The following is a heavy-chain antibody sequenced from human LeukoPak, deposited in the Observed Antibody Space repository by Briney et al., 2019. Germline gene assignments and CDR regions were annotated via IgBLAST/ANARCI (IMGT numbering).Heavy chain of an antibody. J-gene: IGHJ4*02. Sequence: GGSLRLSCAASGFTFSSYAMSWVRQAPGKGLEWVSVISGSGGSTYYADSVKGRFIISRDSSKNTLYLQMNSLRAEDTAVYYCAKLGYCSSTSCYYFDYWGQGTLVTVSS. CDR1: GFTFSSYA. CDR2: ISGSGGST. V-gene: IGHV3-23*01. CDR3: AKLGYCSSTSCYYFDY. D-gene: IGHD2-2*01.